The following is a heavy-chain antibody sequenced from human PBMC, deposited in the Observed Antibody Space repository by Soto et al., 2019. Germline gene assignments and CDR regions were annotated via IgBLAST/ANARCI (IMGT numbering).Heavy chain of an antibody. D-gene: IGHD4-17*01. CDR2: SSAYNGNT. CDR3: ARDSPTVVTPLGFDY. Sequence: ASVKVSCKASGYTFTSYGISWVRQAPGQGLEWMGWSSAYNGNTNYAQKLQGRVTMTTDTSTSTAYMELRSLRSDDTAVYYCARDSPTVVTPLGFDYWGQGTLVTVSS. V-gene: IGHV1-18*01. J-gene: IGHJ4*02. CDR1: GYTFTSYG.